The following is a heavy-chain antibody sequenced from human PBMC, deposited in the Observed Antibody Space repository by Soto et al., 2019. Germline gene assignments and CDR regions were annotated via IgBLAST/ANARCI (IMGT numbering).Heavy chain of an antibody. CDR3: ARDAVVTAPYMRDYYYYGMDV. CDR1: GFTFSSYW. J-gene: IGHJ6*02. CDR2: IKQDGSEK. D-gene: IGHD2-21*02. Sequence: GGSLRLSCAASGFTFSSYWMSWVRQAPGKGLEWVANIKQDGSEKYYVDSVKGRFTISRDNAKNSLYLQMNSLRAEDTAVYYCARDAVVTAPYMRDYYYYGMDVWGQGTTVTVSS. V-gene: IGHV3-7*04.